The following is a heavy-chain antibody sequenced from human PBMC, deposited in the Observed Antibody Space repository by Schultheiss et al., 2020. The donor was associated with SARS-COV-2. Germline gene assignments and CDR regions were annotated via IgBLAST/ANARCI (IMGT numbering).Heavy chain of an antibody. J-gene: IGHJ4*02. CDR3: ARGGYSSSWYQN. D-gene: IGHD6-13*01. CDR2: ISWDGGST. Sequence: GGSLRLSCAASGFTFDDYAMHWVRQAPGKGLEWVSLISWDGGSTYYADSVKGRFTISRDNSKNTLYLQMNSLRAEDTAVYYCARGGYSSSWYQNWGQGTLVTVSS. CDR1: GFTFDDYA. V-gene: IGHV3-43D*04.